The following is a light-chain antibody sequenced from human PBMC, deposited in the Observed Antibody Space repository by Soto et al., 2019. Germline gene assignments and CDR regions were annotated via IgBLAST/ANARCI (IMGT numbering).Light chain of an antibody. J-gene: IGLJ1*01. CDR1: SSDVGGYNY. Sequence: QSALTQPASVSGSPGQSITISCTGTSSDVGGYNYVSWCQQHPGKAPKLMIYDVSNRPSGASNRFSGSKSGNTASLTISGLQAEDEADYYCSSYTSSSTLVVFGTGTKLTVL. CDR3: SSYTSSSTLVV. V-gene: IGLV2-14*01. CDR2: DVS.